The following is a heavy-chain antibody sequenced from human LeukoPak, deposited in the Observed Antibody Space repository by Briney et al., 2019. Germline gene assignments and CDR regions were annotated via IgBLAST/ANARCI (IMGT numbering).Heavy chain of an antibody. CDR3: ATRIAAAVGFDY. CDR2: IINSGGTT. V-gene: IGHV3-23*01. J-gene: IGHJ4*02. D-gene: IGHD6-13*01. CDR1: GFTFSIHG. Sequence: GGSLRLSCAASGFTFSIHGMNWVRQTPGKGLEWVSYIINSGGTTYYADSVKGRFTISRDNSKNTLYLQMNSLRAEDTAVYYCATRIAAAVGFDYWGQGTLVTVSS.